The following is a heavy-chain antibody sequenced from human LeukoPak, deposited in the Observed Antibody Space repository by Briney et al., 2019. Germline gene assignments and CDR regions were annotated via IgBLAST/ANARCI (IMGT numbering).Heavy chain of an antibody. CDR1: GYSFTSYW. D-gene: IGHD1-26*01. Sequence: GESLKISCKGSGYSFTSYWIGWVRQMPGKGLEWMGIIYPGDSDTRYSPSFQGQVTISADKSISTAYLQWSSLKASDTAMYYCARGGSYYYYYYYMDVWGKGTTVTVSS. V-gene: IGHV5-51*01. J-gene: IGHJ6*03. CDR2: IYPGDSDT. CDR3: ARGGSYYYYYYYMDV.